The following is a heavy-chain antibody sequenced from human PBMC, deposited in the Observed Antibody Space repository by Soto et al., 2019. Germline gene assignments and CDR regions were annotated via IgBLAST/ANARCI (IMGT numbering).Heavy chain of an antibody. V-gene: IGHV4-59*01. CDR3: ARGRITMVRGVSNWFDL. D-gene: IGHD3-10*01. CDR1: GGSISSYY. Sequence: SETLSLTCTVSGGSISSYYWSWIRQPPGKGLEWIGYIYYSGSTNYNPSLKSRVTISVDTSKNQFSLKLSSVTAADTAVYYCARGRITMVRGVSNWFDLWGQGTLVTVSS. CDR2: IYYSGST. J-gene: IGHJ5*02.